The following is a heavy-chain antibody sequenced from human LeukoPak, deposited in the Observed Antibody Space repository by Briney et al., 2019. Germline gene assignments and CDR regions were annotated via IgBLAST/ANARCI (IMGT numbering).Heavy chain of an antibody. V-gene: IGHV7-4-1*02. CDR1: GYTFTSYG. CDR2: INTNTGNP. Sequence: ASVKVSCKASGYTFTSYGISWVRQAPGQGLEWMGWINTNTGNPTYAQGFTGRFVFSLDTSVSTAYLQISSLKAEDTAVYYCAREGYYGSGSYYRNFDYWGQGTLVTVSS. CDR3: AREGYYGSGSYYRNFDY. J-gene: IGHJ4*02. D-gene: IGHD3-10*01.